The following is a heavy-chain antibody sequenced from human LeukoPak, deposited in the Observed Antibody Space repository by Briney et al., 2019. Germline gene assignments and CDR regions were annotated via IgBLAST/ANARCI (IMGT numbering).Heavy chain of an antibody. Sequence: GASVKVSCKASGYTFTSYDINWVRQATGQGLEWMGCMNPNSGNTGYAQKFQGRVAMTRNTSISTAYMELSSLRSEDTAVYYCARVIFGDYYDSSGFDYWGQGTLVTVSS. CDR3: ARVIFGDYYDSSGFDY. J-gene: IGHJ4*02. D-gene: IGHD3-22*01. CDR2: MNPNSGNT. CDR1: GYTFTSYD. V-gene: IGHV1-8*01.